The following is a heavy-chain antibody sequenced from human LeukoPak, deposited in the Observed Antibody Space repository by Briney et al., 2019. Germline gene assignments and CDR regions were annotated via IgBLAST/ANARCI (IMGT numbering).Heavy chain of an antibody. J-gene: IGHJ4*02. CDR3: ATSRSIAAFFDY. D-gene: IGHD6-6*01. CDR2: FDPEDGET. CDR1: GYTLTELS. V-gene: IGHV1-24*01. Sequence: VSVKVSCKVSGYTLTELSMHWVRQAPGKGLEWMGGFDPEDGETIYAQKFQGRVTMTEDTSTDTAYMELSSLRSEDTAVYYCATSRSIAAFFDYWGQGTLVTVSS.